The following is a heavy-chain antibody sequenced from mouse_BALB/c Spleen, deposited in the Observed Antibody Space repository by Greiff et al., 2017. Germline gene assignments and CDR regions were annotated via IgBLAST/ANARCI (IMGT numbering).Heavy chain of an antibody. J-gene: IGHJ3*01. Sequence: VQLQQPGADLVKPGASVKLSCKASGFTFTSYWMHWVKQRPGQGLEWIGEINPSNSRTNYNEKFKSKATLTVDTTSSTAYMQLSSLTSEDAAVYYYAGGEGFAYWGQGTLVTVSA. V-gene: IGHV1S81*02. CDR3: AGGEGFAY. CDR1: GFTFTSYW. CDR2: INPSNSRT. D-gene: IGHD3-3*01.